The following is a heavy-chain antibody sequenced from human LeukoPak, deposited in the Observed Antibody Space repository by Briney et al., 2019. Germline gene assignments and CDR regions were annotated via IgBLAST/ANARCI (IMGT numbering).Heavy chain of an antibody. J-gene: IGHJ4*02. D-gene: IGHD5-12*01. CDR1: GYTFTGYY. Sequence: ASVKVSCKASGYTFTGYYMHWVRQAPGQGLEWMGWINPNSGGTNYAQKFQGRVTMTRDTSISTAYMELSRLRSDDTALYYCAKVGDIAAWRWSGNSDWSLYFDYWGQGTLVTVSS. V-gene: IGHV1-2*02. CDR3: AKVGDIAAWRWSGNSDWSLYFDY. CDR2: INPNSGGT.